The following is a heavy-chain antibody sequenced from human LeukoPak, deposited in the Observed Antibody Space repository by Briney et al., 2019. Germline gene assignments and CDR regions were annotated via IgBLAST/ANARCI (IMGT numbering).Heavy chain of an antibody. CDR3: ARGLRIYVWGSYRPNWFDP. D-gene: IGHD3-16*02. CDR2: IYYSGST. J-gene: IGHJ5*02. CDR1: GGSISSYY. V-gene: IGHV4-59*12. Sequence: SETLSLTCTVSGGSISSYYWSWIRQPPGKGLEWIGYIYYSGSTNYNPSLKSRVTISVDTSKNQFSLKLSSVTAADTAVYYCARGLRIYVWGSYRPNWFDPWGQGTLVTVSS.